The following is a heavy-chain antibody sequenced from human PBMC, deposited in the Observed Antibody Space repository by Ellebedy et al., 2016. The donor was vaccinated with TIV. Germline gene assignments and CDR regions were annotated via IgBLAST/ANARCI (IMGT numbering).Heavy chain of an antibody. J-gene: IGHJ4*01. V-gene: IGHV4-39*01. CDR2: VYYSGST. D-gene: IGHD2/OR15-2a*01. Sequence: SETLSLTCTVSGGSIRRDSFYWGWIRQPPGTGLKWIGSVYYSGSTFYNPSLKSRITISVDTSKNQFSLNLSSVTAESTAVYYCARQGDFYASGNFPYFDSWGHGTVVTVS. CDR1: GGSIRRDSFY. CDR3: ARQGDFYASGNFPYFDS.